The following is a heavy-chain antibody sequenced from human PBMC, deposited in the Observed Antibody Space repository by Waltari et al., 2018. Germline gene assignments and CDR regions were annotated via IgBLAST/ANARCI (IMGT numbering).Heavy chain of an antibody. CDR1: GGTFSSYT. CDR3: APTNDYGGWFDP. D-gene: IGHD4-17*01. V-gene: IGHV1-69*02. J-gene: IGHJ5*02. CDR2: IIPILGIA. Sequence: QVQLVQSGAEVKKPGSSVKVSCKASGGTFSSYTISWVRQAPGQGLEWVGRIIPILGIANYAQKFQGRVTITADKSTSTAYMELSSLRSEDTAVYYCAPTNDYGGWFDPWGQGTLVTVSS.